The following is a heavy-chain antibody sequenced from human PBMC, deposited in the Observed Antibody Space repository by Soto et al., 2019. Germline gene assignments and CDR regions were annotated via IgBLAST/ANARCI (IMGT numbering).Heavy chain of an antibody. CDR2: ISGTGVTT. D-gene: IGHD2-2*01. V-gene: IGHV3-23*01. CDR3: AKGRGDPAAPRPRYYYYYGLDV. Sequence: PGGSLRLSCAASGFTVSSNYMSWVRQAPGKALEWVSAISGTGVTTYYADSVKGRFTISRDNSENTLYLQMNSLRAEDTAIYYCAKGRGDPAAPRPRYYYYYGLDVWGQGTTVTVSS. CDR1: GFTVSSNY. J-gene: IGHJ6*02.